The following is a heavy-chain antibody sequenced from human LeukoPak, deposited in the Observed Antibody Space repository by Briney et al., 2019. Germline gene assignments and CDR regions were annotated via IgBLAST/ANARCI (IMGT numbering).Heavy chain of an antibody. J-gene: IGHJ4*02. CDR2: ISGSGGST. CDR1: GFTFSSYA. Sequence: GGSLRLSCAASGFTFSSYAMSWVRQAPGKGLEWVSAISGSGGSTYYADSVKGRFTISRDNSKNTLYLQMNSLRAEDTAVYYCAKNVRALRFLEWAYYFDYWGQGTLVTVST. D-gene: IGHD3-3*01. CDR3: AKNVRALRFLEWAYYFDY. V-gene: IGHV3-23*01.